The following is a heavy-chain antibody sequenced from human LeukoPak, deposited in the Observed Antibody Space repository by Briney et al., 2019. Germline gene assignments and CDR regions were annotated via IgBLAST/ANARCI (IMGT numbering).Heavy chain of an antibody. CDR1: GFTFSTYS. CDR2: ISSSISTM. V-gene: IGHV3-48*01. J-gene: IGHJ4*02. Sequence: GGSLRLSCAASGFTFSTYSMNWVRQAPGKGLEWVSYISSSISTMYYADSVKGRFTISRDNSKNTLYLQMNSLRAEDTAVYYCARERDYDSSGYYVFGYWGQGTLVTVSS. D-gene: IGHD3-22*01. CDR3: ARERDYDSSGYYVFGY.